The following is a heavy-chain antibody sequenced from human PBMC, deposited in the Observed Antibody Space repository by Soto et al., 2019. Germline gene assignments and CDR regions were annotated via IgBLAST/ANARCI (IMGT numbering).Heavy chain of an antibody. CDR3: AREGGVQARFDA. CDR1: GYTFTSYG. CDR2: ISAYNGNT. V-gene: IGHV1-18*01. Sequence: QVQLVQSGAEVKKPGASVKVSCKASGYTFTSYGISWVRQAPGQGLEWMGWISAYNGNTNDAQKLQGRVTMTRDTSTSMAYMELTSLRSDDTGVYYCAREGGVQARFDAWGQGALVTVSA. D-gene: IGHD2-8*01. J-gene: IGHJ5*02.